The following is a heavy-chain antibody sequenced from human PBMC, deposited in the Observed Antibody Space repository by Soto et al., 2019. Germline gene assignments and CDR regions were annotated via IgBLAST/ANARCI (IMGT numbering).Heavy chain of an antibody. CDR3: AKEANSGDFDY. J-gene: IGHJ4*02. V-gene: IGHV3-30*18. Sequence: QVQLVESGGGVVQPGRSLRLSCAASGFTFSSYGMHWVRQAPGKGLEWVAVISYDGSNKYYADSVKGRFTISRDNSKNTLYLQMNSLRAEDTAVYYCAKEANSGDFDYWGQGTLVTVSS. D-gene: IGHD1-26*01. CDR2: ISYDGSNK. CDR1: GFTFSSYG.